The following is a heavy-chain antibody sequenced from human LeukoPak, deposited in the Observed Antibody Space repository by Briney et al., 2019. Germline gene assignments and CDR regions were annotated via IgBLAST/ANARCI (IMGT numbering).Heavy chain of an antibody. V-gene: IGHV1-46*01. Sequence: ASVKVSCKGSGYTFTSYYIHWVRQAPGQGLEWMGIINPIGGSTNYAQKFQGRVTMTRDTSTSTVYMELNSLRSEDTAVYYCANSETYGFHGTYLDYWGQGTLVTVSS. CDR3: ANSETYGFHGTYLDY. D-gene: IGHD4-17*01. CDR2: INPIGGST. J-gene: IGHJ4*02. CDR1: GYTFTSYY.